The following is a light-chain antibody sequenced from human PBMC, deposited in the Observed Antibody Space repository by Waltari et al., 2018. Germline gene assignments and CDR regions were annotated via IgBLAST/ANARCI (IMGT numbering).Light chain of an antibody. CDR2: EVS. V-gene: IGLV2-14*01. J-gene: IGLJ2*01. CDR3: SSYTSSSTLVV. Sequence: QSALTQPASVSGSPGQSITISCTGTSSDVGGYNFVSWYQQHPGKAPKLMIYEVSDRPAGFSNRFPGSKSGSTASLTISGLQAEDEADYYCSSYTSSSTLVVFGGGTKLTVL. CDR1: SSDVGGYNF.